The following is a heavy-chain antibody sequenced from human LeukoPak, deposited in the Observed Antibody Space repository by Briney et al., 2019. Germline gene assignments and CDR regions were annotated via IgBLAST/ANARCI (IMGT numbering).Heavy chain of an antibody. CDR2: ISSSSSTI. Sequence: PGGSLRLSCAASGFTFSSYSMNWVRQAPGKGLEWVSYISSSSSTIYYADSVKGRFTISRDNSKNSLYLQMNSLRTEDTALYYCAKDMSDSSGGPLDYWGQGTLVTVSS. J-gene: IGHJ4*02. V-gene: IGHV3-48*04. CDR1: GFTFSSYS. D-gene: IGHD3-22*01. CDR3: AKDMSDSSGGPLDY.